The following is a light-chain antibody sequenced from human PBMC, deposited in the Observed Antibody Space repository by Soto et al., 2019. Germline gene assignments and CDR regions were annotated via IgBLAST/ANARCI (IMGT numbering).Light chain of an antibody. Sequence: ETVLTQSPGTVSLSPGESATLSCRASQSVAKSYLAWFQHKPGQAPRLLIHDASSRATGIPDRFSGSGSGTDFTLTVSRLEPEDFATYYCQQYSSYPYTFGQGTKLEIK. CDR3: QQYSSYPYT. CDR1: QSVAKSY. J-gene: IGKJ2*01. CDR2: DAS. V-gene: IGKV3-20*01.